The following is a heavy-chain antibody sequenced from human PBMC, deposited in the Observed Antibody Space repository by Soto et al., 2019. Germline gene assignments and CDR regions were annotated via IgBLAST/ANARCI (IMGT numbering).Heavy chain of an antibody. J-gene: IGHJ4*02. CDR3: ARDPIGGGAPYYFDY. CDR2: INPNSGDT. D-gene: IGHD3-16*01. CDR1: GYTFTADY. Sequence: QVQLVQSGAEVKKPGVSVKVSCKASGYTFTADYLYWVRQAPGQGPEWMGGINPNSGDTIYAPKFQGRVTMTRDPSKSTAYMELSGLRSDDTAVYYCARDPIGGGAPYYFDYWGQGTLVTVSS. V-gene: IGHV1-2*02.